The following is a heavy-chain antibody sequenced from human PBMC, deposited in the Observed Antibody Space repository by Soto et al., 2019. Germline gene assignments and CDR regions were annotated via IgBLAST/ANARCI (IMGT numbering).Heavy chain of an antibody. CDR3: AKDIRSIWTKNWFDP. D-gene: IGHD6-6*01. Sequence: GGSLRLSCAASGDTFSSNAMSWIRQAPGKGLEWVSAISAGGGTTSYSDSVKGRFTISRDNSKNTLYLQMNTLKAEDTAVYYCAKDIRSIWTKNWFDPWGKGTLVTVSS. J-gene: IGHJ5*02. CDR1: GDTFSSNA. CDR2: ISAGGGTT. V-gene: IGHV3-23*01.